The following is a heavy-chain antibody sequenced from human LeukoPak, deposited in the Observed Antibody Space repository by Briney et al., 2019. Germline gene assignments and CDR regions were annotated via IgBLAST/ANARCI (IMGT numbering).Heavy chain of an antibody. J-gene: IGHJ4*02. CDR3: ARERQLERLAFGKEGSAFDY. CDR1: GFTFNTYT. CDR2: ISSSSVYI. V-gene: IGHV3-21*01. D-gene: IGHD1-1*01. Sequence: GGSLRLSCAASGFTFNTYTMNWVRQAPGKGLEWVSSISSSSVYIYYADSVKGRFTISRDNAKNSLYLQMNRLRAEDTAVYYCARERQLERLAFGKEGSAFDYWGQGTLVTVSS.